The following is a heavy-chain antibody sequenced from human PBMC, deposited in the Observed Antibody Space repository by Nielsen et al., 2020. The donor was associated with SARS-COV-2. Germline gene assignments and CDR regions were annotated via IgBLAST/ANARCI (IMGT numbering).Heavy chain of an antibody. V-gene: IGHV3-53*01. CDR3: VKGISAVARGYGLDI. CDR2: IYSGGAI. D-gene: IGHD3-10*01. Sequence: GESLKISCAASGFSVSSDYMSWVRQSPEKGLGWVAVIYSGGAIHYADSVKGRFTISRDNSKNTVYLQMNSLRPEDTAVYYCVKGISAVARGYGLDIWGHGTMVTVSS. CDR1: GFSVSSDY. J-gene: IGHJ3*02.